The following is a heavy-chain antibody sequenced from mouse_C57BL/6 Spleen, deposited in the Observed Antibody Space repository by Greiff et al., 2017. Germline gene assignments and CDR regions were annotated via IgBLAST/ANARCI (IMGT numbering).Heavy chain of an antibody. CDR2: LDPSDIYT. CDR1: GYTFTSYW. Sequence: QVQLQQPGAELVKPGASVKLSCKASGYTFTSYWMQWVKQRPGPGLAWIGELDPSDIYTNYNQKFKDKATLTVDTSSSTDYMQLSSLTSEDSAVDYCARKGKYDGDAYWGQGTLVTVSA. J-gene: IGHJ3*01. D-gene: IGHD2-14*01. CDR3: ARKGKYDGDAY. V-gene: IGHV1-50*01.